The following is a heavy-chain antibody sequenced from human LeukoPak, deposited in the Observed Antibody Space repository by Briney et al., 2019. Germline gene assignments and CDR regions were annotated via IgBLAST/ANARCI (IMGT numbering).Heavy chain of an antibody. J-gene: IGHJ6*03. Sequence: SETLSLTCTVSGGSISSYYWSWIRQPPGKGLEWIGYIYYSGSTNYNPSLKSRVTISVDTSKNQFSLKLSSVTAADTAVYYCAREYRQDYGDAEPFYYMDVWGKGTTVTVSS. CDR1: GGSISSYY. CDR3: AREYRQDYGDAEPFYYMDV. V-gene: IGHV4-59*01. D-gene: IGHD4-17*01. CDR2: IYYSGST.